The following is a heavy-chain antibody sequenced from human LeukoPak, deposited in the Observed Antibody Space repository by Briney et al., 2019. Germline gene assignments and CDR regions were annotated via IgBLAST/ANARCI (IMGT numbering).Heavy chain of an antibody. Sequence: GGSLRLSCTASGFTFGDYAMSWFRQAPGKGLEWVGFIRSKAYGGTTEYAASVKGRFTISRDDSKSIAYLQMNSLKTEDTAVYYCTRETYSSSSYGPWFDPWGQGTLVTVSS. CDR3: TRETYSSSSYGPWFDP. CDR1: GFTFGDYA. D-gene: IGHD6-13*01. CDR2: IRSKAYGGTT. J-gene: IGHJ5*02. V-gene: IGHV3-49*03.